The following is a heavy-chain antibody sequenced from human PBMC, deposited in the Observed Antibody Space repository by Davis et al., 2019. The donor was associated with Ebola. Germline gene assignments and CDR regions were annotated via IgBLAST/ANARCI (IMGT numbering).Heavy chain of an antibody. V-gene: IGHV1-69*05. J-gene: IGHJ3*02. Sequence: SVKVSCKASGGTFSSYAISWVRQAPGQGLEWMGGIIPIFGTANYAQKFQGRVTMTRDTSTSTVYMELSSLRSEDTAVYYCARSPTGPSAGAFDIWGQGTMVTVSS. CDR1: GGTFSSYA. CDR2: IIPIFGTA. D-gene: IGHD6-19*01. CDR3: ARSPTGPSAGAFDI.